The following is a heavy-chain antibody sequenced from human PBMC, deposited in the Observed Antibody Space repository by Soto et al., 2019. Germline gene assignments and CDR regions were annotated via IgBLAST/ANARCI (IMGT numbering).Heavy chain of an antibody. D-gene: IGHD3-10*01. Sequence: PGGSLRLSCKASGFSFGDYSMNWVRQSPGEGLEWVGFVRSEVYGGTTDYSASVRGRFTIARDDSKSIAYLQMHSLKTEDTAAYSCHRDGVRSRASDYLYYGLDVWGQGTTVTVSS. CDR1: GFSFGDYS. V-gene: IGHV3-49*04. CDR3: HRDGVRSRASDYLYYGLDV. CDR2: VRSEVYGGTT. J-gene: IGHJ6*02.